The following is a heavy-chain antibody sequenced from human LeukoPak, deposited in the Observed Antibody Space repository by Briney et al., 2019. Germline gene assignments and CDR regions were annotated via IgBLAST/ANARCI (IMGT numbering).Heavy chain of an antibody. V-gene: IGHV4-38-2*02. Sequence: SETLSLTCTVSGYSISSGYYWGWIRQPPGKGLEWIGSIYHSGSTYYNPSLKSRVTISVDTSKNQFSLKLSSVTAADTAVYYCARLRSTVTTFRVYYYYYYYMDVWGKGTTVTTSS. D-gene: IGHD4-17*01. CDR1: GYSISSGYY. CDR3: ARLRSTVTTFRVYYYYYYYMDV. J-gene: IGHJ6*03. CDR2: IYHSGST.